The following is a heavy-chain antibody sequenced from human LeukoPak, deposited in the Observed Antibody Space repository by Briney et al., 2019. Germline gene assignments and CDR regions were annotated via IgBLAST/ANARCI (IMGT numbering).Heavy chain of an antibody. CDR2: IKSKTDGGTT. CDR1: GFTFSNAW. J-gene: IGHJ4*02. D-gene: IGHD3-10*01. V-gene: IGHV3-15*01. CDR3: TTELLWFGELPSFDY. Sequence: GGSLRLSCAASGFTFSNAWMSWVRQAPGKGLEWVGRIKSKTDGGTTDYAAPVKGRFTISRDDSKNTLYLQMNSLKTEDTAVYYCTTELLWFGELPSFDYWGQGTLVTVSS.